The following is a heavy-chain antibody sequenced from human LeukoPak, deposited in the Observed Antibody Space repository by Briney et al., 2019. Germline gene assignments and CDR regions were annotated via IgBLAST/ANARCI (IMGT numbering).Heavy chain of an antibody. D-gene: IGHD5-12*01. Sequence: PSETLSLTCTVSGGSISSYYWNWIRQPAGKGLEWIGRMYTSGSTTYNPSLKRRVTISVDTSKNQFSLKLSSVTAADTAVYYCARGSGYDLFDYWGQGTLVTVSS. CDR3: ARGSGYDLFDY. J-gene: IGHJ4*02. CDR2: MYTSGST. CDR1: GGSISSYY. V-gene: IGHV4-4*07.